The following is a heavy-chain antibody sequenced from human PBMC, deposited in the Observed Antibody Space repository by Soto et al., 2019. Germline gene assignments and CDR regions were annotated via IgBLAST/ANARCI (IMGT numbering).Heavy chain of an antibody. D-gene: IGHD4-17*01. CDR1: GYSFTSYW. CDR3: ASHDLGVTTRDFDY. CDR2: IYPGDSDT. Sequence: GESLKISCKGSGYSFTSYWIGWVRQMPGKGLEWMGIIYPGDSDTSYSPSFQGHVTISADKSITTAYLQWSSLKAPDTAMYYCASHDLGVTTRDFDYWGQGTLVTVSS. J-gene: IGHJ4*02. V-gene: IGHV5-51*01.